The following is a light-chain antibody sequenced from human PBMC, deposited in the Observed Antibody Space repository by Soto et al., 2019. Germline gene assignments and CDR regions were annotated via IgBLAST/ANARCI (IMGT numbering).Light chain of an antibody. CDR1: QAIRNN. CDR2: AAS. Sequence: DIQMTQSPSSLSASVGDRVTITCRASQAIRNNLAWYQQKPGQAPKLLLYAASPLHSGAPSRFSGSGSGTDFALTISSLQPEDVATYYYQIYHSAIPLTFGGGTKVEIK. J-gene: IGKJ4*01. CDR3: QIYHSAIPLT. V-gene: IGKV1-27*01.